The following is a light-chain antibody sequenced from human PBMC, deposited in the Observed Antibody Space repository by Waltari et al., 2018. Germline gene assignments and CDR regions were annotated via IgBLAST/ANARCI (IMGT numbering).Light chain of an antibody. CDR2: LGS. V-gene: IGKV2-28*01. CDR1: QSLLHSNGYNY. CDR3: MQALQTPPT. Sequence: DIVMTPSPLSLPVTPGEPASISCRSSQSLLHSNGYNYLDWYLQKPGQSPQLLIYLGSNRASGVPDRFSGSGSGTDVTLKISRVEAEDVGVYYCMQALQTPPTFGQGTKLEI. J-gene: IGKJ2*01.